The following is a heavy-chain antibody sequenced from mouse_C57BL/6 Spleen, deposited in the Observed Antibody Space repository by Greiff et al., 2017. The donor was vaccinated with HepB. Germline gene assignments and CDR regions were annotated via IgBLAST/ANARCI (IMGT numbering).Heavy chain of an antibody. J-gene: IGHJ2*01. Sequence: QVQLQQSGPELVKPGTSVKVSCKASGYAFTNYLIEWVKQRPGQGLEWIGVINPGSGGTNYNEKFKGKATLTADKSSSTAYMQLSSLTSEDSAVYFCARYYSNYLYYFDYWGQGTTLTVSS. D-gene: IGHD2-5*01. V-gene: IGHV1-54*01. CDR2: INPGSGGT. CDR3: ARYYSNYLYYFDY. CDR1: GYAFTNYL.